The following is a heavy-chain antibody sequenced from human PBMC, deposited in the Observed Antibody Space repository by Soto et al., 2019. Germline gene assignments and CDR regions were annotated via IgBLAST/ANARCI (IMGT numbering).Heavy chain of an antibody. CDR3: ARARTSGWYVDY. D-gene: IGHD6-19*01. CDR1: GYTFTSYD. CDR2: MNPNSGNT. V-gene: IGHV1-8*01. Sequence: QVQLVQSGAEVKKPGASVKVSCKASGYTFTSYDINWVRQATGQGLEWMGWMNPNSGNTGYAQKFQGRVTMPRNTSTSTAYMELSSLRSEDTAVYYCARARTSGWYVDYWGQGTLVTVSS. J-gene: IGHJ4*02.